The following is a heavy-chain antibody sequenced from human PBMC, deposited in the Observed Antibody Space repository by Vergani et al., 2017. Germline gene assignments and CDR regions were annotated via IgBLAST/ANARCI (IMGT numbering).Heavy chain of an antibody. D-gene: IGHD6-6*01. V-gene: IGHV3-33*01. J-gene: IGHJ4*02. CDR1: GFTFSSYG. Sequence: QVQLVESGGGVVQPGRSLRLSCAESGFTFSSYGMHWVRQAPGKGLEWVAVIWYDGSNKYYADSVKGRFTISRDNFKNTLYLQMNSLRAEDTAVYYCARDPDLIAARPAFDYWGQGTLVTVSS. CDR3: ARDPDLIAARPAFDY. CDR2: IWYDGSNK.